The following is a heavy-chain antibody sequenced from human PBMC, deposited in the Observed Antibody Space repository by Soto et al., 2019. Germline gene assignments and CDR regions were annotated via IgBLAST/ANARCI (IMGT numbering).Heavy chain of an antibody. Sequence: QVQLVQSGAEVKKPGSSVKVSCKASGGTFSSYAISWVRQAPGQGLEWLGGIIPIFGTANYAQKFQGRVTITADKATSTAYMELRSLSSEDTDVYYCARDEAAAAPYNWFDPWGQGTLVTVSS. CDR3: ARDEAAAAPYNWFDP. J-gene: IGHJ5*02. CDR2: IIPIFGTA. V-gene: IGHV1-69*06. CDR1: GGTFSSYA. D-gene: IGHD6-13*01.